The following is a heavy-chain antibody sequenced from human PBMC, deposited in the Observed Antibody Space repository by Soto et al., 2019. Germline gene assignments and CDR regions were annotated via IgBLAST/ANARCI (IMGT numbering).Heavy chain of an antibody. CDR1: GGTFSSYA. D-gene: IGHD6-19*01. V-gene: IGHV1-69*06. CDR2: IIPIFGTA. CDR3: ARDLGSGWWYGMDV. J-gene: IGHJ6*02. Sequence: RASVKVSCKASGGTFSSYAISWVRQAPGQGLEWMGGIIPIFGTANYAQKFQGRVTITADKSTSTAYMELSSLRSEDTAVYYCARDLGSGWWYGMDVWGQGTTVTVSS.